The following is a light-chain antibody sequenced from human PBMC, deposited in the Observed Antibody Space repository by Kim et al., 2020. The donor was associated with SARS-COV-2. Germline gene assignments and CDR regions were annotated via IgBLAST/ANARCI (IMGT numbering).Light chain of an antibody. CDR2: GTS. Sequence: EIVLTQSPGTLSLSPGERATLSCMASQSVSSSYLAWYQQNPGQAPRLLIHGTSRRAAGIPDRFSGSGSGTDFTLTISRLEPEDFAVYYCHQYNESPRTFGGGTKVDIK. CDR3: HQYNESPRT. CDR1: QSVSSSY. J-gene: IGKJ4*01. V-gene: IGKV3-20*01.